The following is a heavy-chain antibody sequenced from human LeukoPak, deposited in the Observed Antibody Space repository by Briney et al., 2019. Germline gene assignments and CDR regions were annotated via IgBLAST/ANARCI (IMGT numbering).Heavy chain of an antibody. J-gene: IGHJ4*02. CDR1: GFTFSSYS. V-gene: IGHV3-48*04. D-gene: IGHD4-17*01. CDR3: AXXKPTVTTXYYFDY. CDR2: ISSSSSTI. Sequence: GGSLRLSCAASGFTFSSYSMNWVRQAPGKGLEWVSYISSSSSTIYXXDSAXGRFTIFRDNAKNSLYLQMNSLRAEDTAVYYCAXXKPTVTTXYYFDYWGQGTLVTVSS.